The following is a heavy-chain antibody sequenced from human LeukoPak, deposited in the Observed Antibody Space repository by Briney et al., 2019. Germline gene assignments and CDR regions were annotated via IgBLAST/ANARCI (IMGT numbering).Heavy chain of an antibody. J-gene: IGHJ4*02. D-gene: IGHD6-19*01. Sequence: ASVKVSCKVSGYTLTELSMHWVRQAPGKGLEWMGGFDPEDGETIYAQKFQGRVTMTEDTSTDTAYMELSRLRSEDTAVYYCATVRGSGWYFDYWGQGTLVTVSS. CDR2: FDPEDGET. CDR3: ATVRGSGWYFDY. V-gene: IGHV1-24*01. CDR1: GYTLTELS.